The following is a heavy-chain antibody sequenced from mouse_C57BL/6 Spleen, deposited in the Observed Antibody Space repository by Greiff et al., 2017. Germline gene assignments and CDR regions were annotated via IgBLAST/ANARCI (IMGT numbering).Heavy chain of an antibody. CDR1: GFTFSSYG. D-gene: IGHD1-1*01. V-gene: IGHV5-6*02. CDR3: ARDYYGSSRGFAY. Sequence: EVKLVESGGDLVKPGGSLKLSCAASGFTFSSYGMSWVRQTPDKRLEWVATISSGGSYTYYPDSVKGRFTISRDNAKNTLYLQMSSLKSEDTAMYYCARDYYGSSRGFAYWGQGTLVTVSA. CDR2: ISSGGSYT. J-gene: IGHJ3*01.